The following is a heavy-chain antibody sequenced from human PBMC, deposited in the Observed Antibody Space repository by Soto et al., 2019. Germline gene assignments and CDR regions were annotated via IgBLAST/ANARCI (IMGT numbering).Heavy chain of an antibody. CDR2: INPNSGGT. J-gene: IGHJ6*02. Sequence: ASVKVSCKASGYTFTGYYMHWVRQAPGQGLEWMGWINPNSGGTNYAQKFQGWVTMTRDTSISTAYMELSRLRSDDTAVYYCAGMEQQRFYYYGMDVWGQGTTVTVSS. CDR3: AGMEQQRFYYYGMDV. V-gene: IGHV1-2*04. CDR1: GYTFTGYY. D-gene: IGHD6-13*01.